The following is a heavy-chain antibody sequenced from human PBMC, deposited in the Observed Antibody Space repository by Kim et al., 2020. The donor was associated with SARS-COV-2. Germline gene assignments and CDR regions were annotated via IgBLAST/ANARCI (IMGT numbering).Heavy chain of an antibody. CDR2: TYYRSRWYN. V-gene: IGHV6-1*01. CDR1: GDSVSSNSAA. CDR3: ARDPGYSSSWYAFDS. D-gene: IGHD6-13*01. J-gene: IGHJ4*02. Sequence: QTLSLTCAISGDSVSSNSAAWNWIRQSPSRGLEWLGRTYYRSRWYNDYAVSVRSRITIEPDTSKNQFSLHLNSVTPEDTAVYFCARDPGYSSSWYAFDSRGQGTLVTVSS.